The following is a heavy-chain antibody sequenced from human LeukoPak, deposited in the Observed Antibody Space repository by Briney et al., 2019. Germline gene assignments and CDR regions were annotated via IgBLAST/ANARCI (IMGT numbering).Heavy chain of an antibody. Sequence: PSETLSLTCTVSGGSITSHYWSWIRQPPGKGLEWIGYMYYSGFSNYNPSLNSRVTMSLDTSKNQFSLRLRSVTPADTAVYYCARGIPMATLVFDNWGQGTLVTVSS. CDR3: ARGIPMATLVFDN. D-gene: IGHD3-10*01. V-gene: IGHV4-59*11. CDR1: GGSITSHY. CDR2: MYYSGFS. J-gene: IGHJ4*02.